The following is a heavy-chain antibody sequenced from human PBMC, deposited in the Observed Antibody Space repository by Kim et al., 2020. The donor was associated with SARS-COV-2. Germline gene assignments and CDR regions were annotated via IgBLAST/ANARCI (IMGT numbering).Heavy chain of an antibody. D-gene: IGHD3-22*01. V-gene: IGHV4-39*01. Sequence: KRRVTISVDTSKNQFSLKLSSVTAADTAVYYCARISSYYYDSSGNYYFDYWGQGTLVTVSS. J-gene: IGHJ4*02. CDR3: ARISSYYYDSSGNYYFDY.